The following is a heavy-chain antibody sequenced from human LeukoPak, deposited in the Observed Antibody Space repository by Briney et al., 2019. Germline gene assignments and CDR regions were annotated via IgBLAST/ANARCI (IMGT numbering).Heavy chain of an antibody. CDR3: AVSSGGDAFDI. Sequence: PSGTLSLTCAVSGGSISSSSLSWGWIRQPPGKGLEWIGTIFYSGSPYYNPSLKSRVTISADTSKNQFSLNLRSVTAADTAVYYCAVSSGGDAFDIWGQGTVVTVSS. V-gene: IGHV4-39*01. CDR2: IFYSGSP. D-gene: IGHD6-25*01. J-gene: IGHJ3*02. CDR1: GGSISSSSLS.